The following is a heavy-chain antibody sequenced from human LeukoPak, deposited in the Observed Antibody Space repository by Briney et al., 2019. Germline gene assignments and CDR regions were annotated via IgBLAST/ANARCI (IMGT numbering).Heavy chain of an antibody. CDR3: ARVGRGNFDY. CDR1: GFTFSSYG. CDR2: ISYDGSNK. V-gene: IGHV3-30*19. J-gene: IGHJ4*02. Sequence: GRSLRLSCAASGFTFSSYGMHWVRQAPGKGLEWVAVISYDGSNKYYADSVKGRFTISRDNFKNTLYLQMNSLRAEDTAVYYCARVGRGNFDYWGQGTLVTVSS.